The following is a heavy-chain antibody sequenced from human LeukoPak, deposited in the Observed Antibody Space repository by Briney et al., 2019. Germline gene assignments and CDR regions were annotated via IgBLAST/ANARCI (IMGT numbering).Heavy chain of an antibody. V-gene: IGHV3-9*01. D-gene: IGHD3-22*01. Sequence: GGSLRLSCAASGFTFDDYAMHWVRQAPGKGLEWVSGISWNSGNIGYADSVKGRFTISRDNAKNSLYLQMNSLRAEDTALYYCAKGYYYDSSGHFQHWGQGTLVTVSS. CDR1: GFTFDDYA. J-gene: IGHJ1*01. CDR3: AKGYYYDSSGHFQH. CDR2: ISWNSGNI.